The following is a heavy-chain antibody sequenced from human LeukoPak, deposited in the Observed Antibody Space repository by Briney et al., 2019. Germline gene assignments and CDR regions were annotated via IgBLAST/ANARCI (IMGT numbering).Heavy chain of an antibody. CDR2: IIPIFGTA. CDR1: GGTFSSYA. CDR3: ARGIGELPPYYFDY. J-gene: IGHJ4*02. V-gene: IGHV1-69*01. D-gene: IGHD3-10*01. Sequence: SVKVSCKASGGTFSSYAISWVRQAPGQGLEWMGGIIPIFGTANYAQKFQGRVTVTADESTSTAYMELSSLRSEDTAVYYCARGIGELPPYYFDYWGQGTLVTVSS.